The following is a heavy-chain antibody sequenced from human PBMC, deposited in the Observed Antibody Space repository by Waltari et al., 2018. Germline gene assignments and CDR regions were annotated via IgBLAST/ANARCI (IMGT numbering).Heavy chain of an antibody. D-gene: IGHD2-2*01. CDR3: VRDQFGVPEGYFDH. CDR2: ISSRSTYK. J-gene: IGHJ4*02. V-gene: IGHV3-21*02. Sequence: EVQLVESGGGLVKPGGSLRLSCAASGFTFRAHSMNWVRQAPGQGLEWVASISSRSTYKHYADSLKGRFTISRDNAKDSLYLEMNSLRAEDTAVYYCVRDQFGVPEGYFDHWGQGTLVTVS. CDR1: GFTFRAHS.